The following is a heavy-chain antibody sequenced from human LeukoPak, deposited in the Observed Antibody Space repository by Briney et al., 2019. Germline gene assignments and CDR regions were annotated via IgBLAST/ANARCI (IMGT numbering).Heavy chain of an antibody. Sequence: GGSLRLSWVASGFTFTSYWMSWVRQAPGKGLEWVANIKEDGSEKDYVDSVKGRFTISRDNAKNSLYLQMNSLRAEDTAVYYCARERSYYGSTSYWGQGTLVTVAS. V-gene: IGHV3-7*05. J-gene: IGHJ4*02. CDR1: GFTFTSYW. CDR3: ARERSYYGSTSY. D-gene: IGHD1-26*01. CDR2: IKEDGSEK.